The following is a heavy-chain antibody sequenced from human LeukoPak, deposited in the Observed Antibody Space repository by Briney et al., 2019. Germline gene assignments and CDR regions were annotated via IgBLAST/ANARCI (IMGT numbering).Heavy chain of an antibody. D-gene: IGHD5-18*01. CDR1: GFTFSSYA. CDR2: ISGDGNST. CDR3: AKEGLGLPFGY. J-gene: IGHJ4*02. Sequence: PGGSLRLSCAASGFTFSSYAMSWIPQAPGKGLEWVSVISGDGNSTYYADSVKGRCTISRDNSKNTLYLQMNSLRAEDAAVYYCAKEGLGLPFGYWGQGTLVTVSS. V-gene: IGHV3-23*01.